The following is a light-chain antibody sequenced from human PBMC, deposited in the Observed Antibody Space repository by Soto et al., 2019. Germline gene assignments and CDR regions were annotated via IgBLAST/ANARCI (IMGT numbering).Light chain of an antibody. CDR2: GAS. J-gene: IGKJ4*01. CDR3: QQYHKWPPFT. CDR1: QSVSSN. Sequence: EVVMTQSPATLSVSTGERATLSCRASQSVSSNLAWYQQKPGQTPRLLMYGASTRATGIPARFSGSGSGTEFTLTISSLQSEDFAVYYCQQYHKWPPFTFAGGTKVDI. V-gene: IGKV3-15*01.